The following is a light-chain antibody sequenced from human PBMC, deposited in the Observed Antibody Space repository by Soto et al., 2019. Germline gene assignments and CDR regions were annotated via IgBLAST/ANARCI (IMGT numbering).Light chain of an antibody. Sequence: EIVMTQSPATLSLSPGETATLSCRASQNVDKSLAWYQQRPGQPPRLLIFDSSNRATGVPVRFSGSGSGTVFTLTIGSLEPEDSAVYYCQQRKNWPPITFGQGTRLEI. CDR2: DSS. CDR3: QQRKNWPPIT. J-gene: IGKJ5*01. CDR1: QNVDKS. V-gene: IGKV3-11*01.